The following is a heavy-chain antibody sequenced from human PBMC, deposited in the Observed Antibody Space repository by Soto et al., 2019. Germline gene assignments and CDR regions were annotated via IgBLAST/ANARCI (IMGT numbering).Heavy chain of an antibody. J-gene: IGHJ4*02. CDR1: GFTFSRYA. CDR3: AREAPLHVVAPFVDY. D-gene: IGHD2-15*01. CDR2: ISYDGSNK. Sequence: QVQLVESGGGVVQPGRSLRLSCAASGFTFSRYAMHWVRQAPGKGLEWVAVISYDGSNKYYADSVKGRFTISRDNSKTTLYLQMNSLSAEDTAVYDCAREAPLHVVAPFVDYWGQGTLVTVSS. V-gene: IGHV3-30-3*01.